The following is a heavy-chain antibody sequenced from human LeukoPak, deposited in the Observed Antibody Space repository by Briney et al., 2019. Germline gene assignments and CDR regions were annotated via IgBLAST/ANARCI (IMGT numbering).Heavy chain of an antibody. CDR3: ARDLLAEWGSYSWNYDDY. J-gene: IGHJ4*02. Sequence: AXVKVSCKASGYTFTSYGISWVRQAPGQGLEWMGWISAYNGDTNYAQKLQGRVTMTTDTSTSTAYMELRSLRSDDTAVYYCARDLLAEWGSYSWNYDDYWGQGTLVTVSS. V-gene: IGHV1-18*01. CDR1: GYTFTSYG. CDR2: ISAYNGDT. D-gene: IGHD1-7*01.